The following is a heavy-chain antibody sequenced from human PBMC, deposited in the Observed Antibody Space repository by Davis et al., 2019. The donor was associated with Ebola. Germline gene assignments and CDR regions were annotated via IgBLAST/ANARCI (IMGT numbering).Heavy chain of an antibody. CDR1: GGSISSGGYS. CDR3: AAPGPAAAGY. J-gene: IGHJ4*02. D-gene: IGHD6-13*01. CDR2: IYHSGST. Sequence: SETLSLTCAVSGGSISSGGYSWSWIRQPPGKGLEWIGYIYHSGSTNYNPSLKSRVTISVDTSKNQFSLKLSSVTAADTAVYYCAAPGPAAAGYWGQGTLVTVSS. V-gene: IGHV4-30-2*01.